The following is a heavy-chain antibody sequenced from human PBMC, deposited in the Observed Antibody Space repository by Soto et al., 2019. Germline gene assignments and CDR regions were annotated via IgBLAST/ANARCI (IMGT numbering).Heavy chain of an antibody. CDR1: GGSISSGDYY. D-gene: IGHD3-3*01. J-gene: IGHJ4*02. CDR3: ARGAPSITIFGVVIAYFDY. CDR2: IYYSGST. Sequence: PSETLSLTCTVSGGSISSGDYYWSWIRQPPGKGLEWIGYIYYSGSTYYNPSLKSRVTISVDTSKNQFSLKLSSVTAADTAVYYCARGAPSITIFGVVIAYFDYWGQGTLVTVSS. V-gene: IGHV4-30-4*01.